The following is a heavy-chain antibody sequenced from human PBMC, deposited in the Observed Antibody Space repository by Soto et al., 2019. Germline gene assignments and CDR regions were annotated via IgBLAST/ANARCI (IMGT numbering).Heavy chain of an antibody. Sequence: QLVQSGAEVKKPGASVRVSCKTSGPTFIAYYIHWVRQAPGQGLEWMGWIDPKSGGTTYEQKFLGRVTMTRDTSINTAYMALNRLTSADTAVYYCARVSVDVPEWGQGTLITVAS. CDR1: GPTFIAYY. V-gene: IGHV1-2*02. CDR2: IDPKSGGT. CDR3: ARVSVDVPE. J-gene: IGHJ4*02. D-gene: IGHD5-12*01.